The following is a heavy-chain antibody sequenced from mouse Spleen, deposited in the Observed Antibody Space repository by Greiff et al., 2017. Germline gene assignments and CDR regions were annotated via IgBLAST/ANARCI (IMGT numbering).Heavy chain of an antibody. CDR2: IDPSDSYT. CDR1: GYTFTSYW. D-gene: IGHD2-1*01. J-gene: IGHJ1*01. Sequence: QVQLKQPGAELVRPGTSVKLSCKASGYTFTSYWMHWVKQRPGQGLEWIGVIDPSDSYTNYNQKFKGKATLTVDTSSSTAYMQLSSLTSEDSAVYYCARGVYYGNHGGYFDVWGAGTTVTVSS. CDR3: ARGVYYGNHGGYFDV. V-gene: IGHV1-59*01.